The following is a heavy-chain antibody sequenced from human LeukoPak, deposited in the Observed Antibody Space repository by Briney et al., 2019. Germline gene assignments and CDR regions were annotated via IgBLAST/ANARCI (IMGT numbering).Heavy chain of an antibody. CDR2: ISSGTSYI. J-gene: IGHJ5*02. D-gene: IGHD3-10*01. V-gene: IGHV3-21*01. Sequence: GGSLRLSCAASGFTFSSYDMTWVRQAPGKGLEWVSSISSGTSYIYYADSVKGRFTISRDNAKNSLYLQMNSLRAEDTAVYYCARAGNYYGRHTNWFDPWGQGTLVTVSS. CDR1: GFTFSSYD. CDR3: ARAGNYYGRHTNWFDP.